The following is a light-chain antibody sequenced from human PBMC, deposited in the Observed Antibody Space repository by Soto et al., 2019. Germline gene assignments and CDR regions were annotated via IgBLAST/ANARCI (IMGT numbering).Light chain of an antibody. CDR1: SSDVGGYNY. J-gene: IGLJ1*01. CDR3: SSYAGSNNSPDV. Sequence: QAVVTQPPSASGSPGQSVTISCTGTSSDVGGYNYVSWYQQHPGKAPKLMISEVSKRPSGVPDRFSGSKSGNTASLTVSGLQAEDEADYYCSSYAGSNNSPDVFGTGTKVTVL. CDR2: EVS. V-gene: IGLV2-8*01.